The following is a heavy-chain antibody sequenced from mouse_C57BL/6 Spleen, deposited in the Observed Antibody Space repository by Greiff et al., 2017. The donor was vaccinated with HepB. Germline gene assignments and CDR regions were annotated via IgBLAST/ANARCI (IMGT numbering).Heavy chain of an antibody. J-gene: IGHJ4*01. Sequence: VQRVESGAELVMPGASVKLSCKASGYTFTSYWMHWVKQRPGQGLEWIGEIDPSDSFTNYNQKFKGKSTLTVDKSSSTAYMQLSSLTSEDSAVYYCAITTVVAKDYAMDYWGQGTSVTVSS. D-gene: IGHD1-1*01. CDR2: IDPSDSFT. CDR3: AITTVVAKDYAMDY. V-gene: IGHV1-69*01. CDR1: GYTFTSYW.